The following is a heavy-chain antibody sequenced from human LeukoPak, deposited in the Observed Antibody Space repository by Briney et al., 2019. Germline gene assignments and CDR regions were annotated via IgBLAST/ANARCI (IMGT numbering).Heavy chain of an antibody. CDR3: ARGHSSGWDDAFDI. Sequence: GGSLRLSCAASGFTVSSNYMSWVRQAPGKGLEWVSVIYSGGTTYYADSVKGRFTISRDNSKNTLYLQMNSLRAEDTAVYYCARGHSSGWDDAFDIWGQGTMVTVAS. J-gene: IGHJ3*02. CDR1: GFTVSSNY. V-gene: IGHV3-53*05. D-gene: IGHD6-19*01. CDR2: IYSGGTT.